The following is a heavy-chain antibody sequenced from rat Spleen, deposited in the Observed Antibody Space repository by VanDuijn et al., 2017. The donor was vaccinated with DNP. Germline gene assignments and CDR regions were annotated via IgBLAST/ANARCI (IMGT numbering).Heavy chain of an antibody. V-gene: IGHV5-46*01. D-gene: IGHD1-10*01. CDR1: GFAFSTFP. J-gene: IGHJ2*01. CDR3: ARHRLYHNLFDY. Sequence: VQPGRSMKLSCAASGFAFSTFPMAWVRQSATKGLEWVATISASGGSTYYGDSVKGRFTISRDNAKSTLYLQMDSLRSEDTATYYCARHRLYHNLFDYWGQGVMVTVSS. CDR2: ISASGGST.